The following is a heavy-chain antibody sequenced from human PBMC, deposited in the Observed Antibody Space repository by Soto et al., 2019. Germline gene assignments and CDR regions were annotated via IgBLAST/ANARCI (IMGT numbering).Heavy chain of an antibody. CDR1: GDSVSSSSVA. CDR3: ARSEEASDYYYYGLAV. Sequence: SQTLSLTCVLSGDSVSSSSVAWNWVRQSPSRGLEWLGRTYYRSRWYSDFAVSVRGRIVINADTSKNQFSLQLNSVTPEDTAVYLCARSEEASDYYYYGLAVPGPGPTGT. CDR2: TYYRSRWYS. J-gene: IGHJ6*02. V-gene: IGHV6-1*01.